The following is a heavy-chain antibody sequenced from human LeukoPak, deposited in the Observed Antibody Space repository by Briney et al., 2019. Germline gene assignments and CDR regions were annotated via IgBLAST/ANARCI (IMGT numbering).Heavy chain of an antibody. CDR1: GYSFTSYW. D-gene: IGHD3-3*01. CDR3: ARHGAYYDFWSGYYNPPVNWFDP. V-gene: IGHV5-51*01. Sequence: GESLKISCKGSGYSFTSYWIGWVRQMPGKGLEWMGIIYPGDSDTRYSPSFQGQVTTSADKSISTAYLQWSSLKASDTAMYYCARHGAYYDFWSGYYNPPVNWFDPWGQGTLVTVSS. CDR2: IYPGDSDT. J-gene: IGHJ5*02.